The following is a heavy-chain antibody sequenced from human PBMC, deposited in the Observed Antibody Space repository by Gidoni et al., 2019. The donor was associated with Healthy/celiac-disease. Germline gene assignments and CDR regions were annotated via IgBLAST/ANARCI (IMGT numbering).Heavy chain of an antibody. J-gene: IGHJ4*02. CDR1: GFSLSTSGMC. V-gene: IGHV2-70*01. Sequence: QVTLRESGPALVKPTQTLTLTCTFSGFSLSTSGMCVSWIRHPPGKALEWLALIDWDDDKYYSTSLKTRLTISKDTSKNQVVLTMTNMDPVDTATYYCARSKFSRDGYNQFDYWGQGTLVTVSS. CDR2: IDWDDDK. CDR3: ARSKFSRDGYNQFDY. D-gene: IGHD5-12*01.